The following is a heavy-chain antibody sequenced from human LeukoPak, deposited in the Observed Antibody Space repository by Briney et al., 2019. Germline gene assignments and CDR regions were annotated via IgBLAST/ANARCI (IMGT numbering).Heavy chain of an antibody. V-gene: IGHV1-2*02. CDR3: ARDSSSSRRSMVGAIGGY. CDR2: INPNSGGT. Sequence: ASVKVSCKSSGYTFTGFFIHWVRQAPGQGLEWMGWINPNSGGTNYAQKFQGRVTMTRDTSISTAYMELSGLRSDDTAVYYCARDSSSSRRSMVGAIGGYWGQGTLVTVSS. J-gene: IGHJ4*02. D-gene: IGHD2-8*01. CDR1: GYTFTGFF.